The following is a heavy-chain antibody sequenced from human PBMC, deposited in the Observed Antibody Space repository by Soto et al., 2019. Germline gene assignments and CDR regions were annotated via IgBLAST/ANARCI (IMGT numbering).Heavy chain of an antibody. CDR1: GGSFSGYY. V-gene: IGHV4-34*01. Sequence: QVQLQQWGAGLLKPSETLSLTCAVYGGSFSGYYWSWIRQPPGKGLEWIGEINHSGSTNYNPSLKSRVTISVDTSKNQFSLKLSSVTAADTAVYYCARGGLEQWLGTDYWGQGTLVTVSS. CDR3: ARGGLEQWLGTDY. J-gene: IGHJ4*02. D-gene: IGHD6-19*01. CDR2: INHSGST.